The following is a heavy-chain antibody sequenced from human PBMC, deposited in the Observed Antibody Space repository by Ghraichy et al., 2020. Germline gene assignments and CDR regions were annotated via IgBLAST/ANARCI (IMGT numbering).Heavy chain of an antibody. CDR3: VRGKFGGFDY. Sequence: LSLTCAISGDSVSSNSVAWNWIRQSPSRGLEWLGRTFYRSKWYNEYAPSVKSRITVNPDTSKNQISLQLNSVTPEDTAVYYCVRGKFGGFDYWGQGTLVTVSS. D-gene: IGHD3-10*01. CDR1: GDSVSSNSVA. V-gene: IGHV6-1*01. J-gene: IGHJ4*02. CDR2: TFYRSKWYN.